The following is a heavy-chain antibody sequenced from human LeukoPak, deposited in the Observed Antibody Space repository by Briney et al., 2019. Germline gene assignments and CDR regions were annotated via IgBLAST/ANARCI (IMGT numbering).Heavy chain of an antibody. D-gene: IGHD3-16*01. CDR2: INNNGGTT. J-gene: IGHJ3*02. Sequence: RALRLSCSASGFTFSICAMHWVRQAPGKGLEYLSGINNNGGTTKLADSVKGRFNLSRDNFKNTLYLQMSSLRPEDTAVYYCVKTMVTFGGIIRAVAIDMWGEETMVTVS. CDR3: VKTMVTFGGIIRAVAIDM. CDR1: GFTFSICA. V-gene: IGHV3-64D*06.